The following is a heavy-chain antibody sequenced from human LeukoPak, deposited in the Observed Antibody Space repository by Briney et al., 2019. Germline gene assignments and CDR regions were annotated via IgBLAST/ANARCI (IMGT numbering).Heavy chain of an antibody. CDR3: ARWLSYYDSSGYKQYYFDY. J-gene: IGHJ4*02. CDR1: GDSVSSNSAA. D-gene: IGHD3-22*01. Sequence: SQTLSLTCAISGDSVSSNSAAWNWIRQSPSRGLEWLGRTYYRSKWYNDYAVSVKSRITTNPDTSKNQFSLQLNSVTPEDTAVYYCARWLSYYDSSGYKQYYFDYWGQGTLVTVSS. V-gene: IGHV6-1*01. CDR2: TYYRSKWYN.